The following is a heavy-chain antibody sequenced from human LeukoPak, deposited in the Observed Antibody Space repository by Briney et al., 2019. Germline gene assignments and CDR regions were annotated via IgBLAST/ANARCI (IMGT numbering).Heavy chain of an antibody. CDR2: ISGSGGST. Sequence: GGSLRLSCAASGFTFSSYAMSWVRQAPGKGLEWVSAISGSGGSTYYADSVKGRFTISRDDSKNTLYLQMNSLRAEDTAVYYCAKGYSYGYYYFDYWGQGTLVTVSS. J-gene: IGHJ4*02. V-gene: IGHV3-23*01. D-gene: IGHD5-18*01. CDR3: AKGYSYGYYYFDY. CDR1: GFTFSSYA.